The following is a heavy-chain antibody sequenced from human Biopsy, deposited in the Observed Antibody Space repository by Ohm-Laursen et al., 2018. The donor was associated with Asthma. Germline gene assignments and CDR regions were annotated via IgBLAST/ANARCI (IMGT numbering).Heavy chain of an antibody. CDR2: IYYSGST. D-gene: IGHD3-10*01. J-gene: IGHJ4*02. Sequence: PSDTLSLTCTVSGGSMSSSSYYWGWIRQPPGKGLEWIGYIYYSGSTNYNPSLKSRVTISVDTSKNQFSLKLSSVTAADTAVYYCARERAGYYGSGSYLGYWGQGTLVTVSS. CDR3: ARERAGYYGSGSYLGY. V-gene: IGHV4-61*01. CDR1: GGSMSSSSYY.